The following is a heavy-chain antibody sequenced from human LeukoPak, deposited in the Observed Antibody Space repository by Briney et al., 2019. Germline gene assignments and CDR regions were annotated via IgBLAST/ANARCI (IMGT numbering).Heavy chain of an antibody. J-gene: IGHJ4*02. D-gene: IGHD5-18*01. CDR3: ARDQGYSFGHSFDY. Sequence: PGESLRLSCVASGFTYSSHNMHWVRQAPGKGLEWVALISYDGSNKYYADFVKGRFTISRDNSKNTLYLQMNSLRAEDTAVYYCARDQGYSFGHSFDYWGQGTLVTVSS. V-gene: IGHV3-30-3*01. CDR1: GFTYSSHN. CDR2: ISYDGSNK.